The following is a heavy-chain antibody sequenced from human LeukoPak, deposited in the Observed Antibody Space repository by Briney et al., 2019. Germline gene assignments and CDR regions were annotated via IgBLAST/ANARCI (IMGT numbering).Heavy chain of an antibody. CDR2: IFHSGNT. D-gene: IGHD2-2*01. CDR3: ARGGGIVVVPAAMSYYYMDV. V-gene: IGHV4-38-2*01. CDR1: GYSISSGFY. Sequence: SETLSLTCAVSGYSISSGFYWGWIRQPPGKGLEWIGSIFHSGNTLYNPSLKSRVIISVDTSKNQLSLKLRSVTAADTAVYYCARGGGIVVVPAAMSYYYMDVWGKGTTVTVSS. J-gene: IGHJ6*03.